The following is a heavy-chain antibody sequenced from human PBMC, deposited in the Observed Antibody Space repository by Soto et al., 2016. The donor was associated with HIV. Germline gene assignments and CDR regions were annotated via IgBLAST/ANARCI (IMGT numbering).Heavy chain of an antibody. CDR2: ISGSGGST. CDR1: GFTFSSYA. V-gene: IGHV3-23*01. D-gene: IGHD5-12*01. Sequence: EVQLLESGGGLVQSGGSLRLSCAASGFTFSSYAMGWVRQAPGKGLEWVSSISGSGGSTYYADSVKGRFTISRDNSKNTLYLQMISLRAGDTAVYYCAKDEGLYSGHGELHYWGQGTLVTVSS. CDR3: AKDEGLYSGHGELHY. J-gene: IGHJ4*02.